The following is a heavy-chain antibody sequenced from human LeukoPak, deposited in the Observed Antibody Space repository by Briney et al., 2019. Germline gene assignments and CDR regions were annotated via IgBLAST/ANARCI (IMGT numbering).Heavy chain of an antibody. V-gene: IGHV4-59*08. D-gene: IGHD3-10*01. CDR1: DGSTTGYY. J-gene: IGHJ3*01. Sequence: PSETLSLTCSVSDGSTTGYYWSWIRQPPGKGLEWIAYVYYTGRTLYNPSLESRVTISVDTSKTQFSLTVTSVTAADTAVYYCAGLMSVSYDAFDLWGRGTTVTVSS. CDR2: VYYTGRT. CDR3: AGLMSVSYDAFDL.